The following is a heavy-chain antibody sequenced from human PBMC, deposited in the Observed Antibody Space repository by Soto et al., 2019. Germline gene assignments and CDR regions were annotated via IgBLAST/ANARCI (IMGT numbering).Heavy chain of an antibody. Sequence: SGPTLVNPTQTLTLTCTFAGFSLSTSGVGVGWIRQPPGKALEWLAFIYWDDDKRYSPSLKSRLTITKDTPKNQVVLTMTNMDPVDTATYYCALNPDCSSTSCCANWFDPWGQGTLVTVSS. D-gene: IGHD2-2*01. CDR2: IYWDDDK. J-gene: IGHJ5*02. CDR1: GFSLSTSGVG. V-gene: IGHV2-5*02. CDR3: ALNPDCSSTSCCANWFDP.